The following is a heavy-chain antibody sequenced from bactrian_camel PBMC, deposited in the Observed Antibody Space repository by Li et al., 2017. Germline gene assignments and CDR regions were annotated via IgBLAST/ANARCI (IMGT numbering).Heavy chain of an antibody. Sequence: VQLVESGGGSVEAGGSLRLSCVASESTYRSGCMGWYREAPGQAREGVAATWLGGTTAHVADSVKGRFTISQDSAKKTVYLQMINLKPEDAGVYYCAADYFSYAPPCPSLAAMTGPTLTRLTGFGYWGQGTQVTVS. D-gene: IGHD4*01. V-gene: IGHV3S40*01. J-gene: IGHJ6*01. CDR3: AADYFSYAPPCPSLAAMTGPTLTRLTGFGY. CDR2: TWLGGTTA. CDR1: ESTYRSGC.